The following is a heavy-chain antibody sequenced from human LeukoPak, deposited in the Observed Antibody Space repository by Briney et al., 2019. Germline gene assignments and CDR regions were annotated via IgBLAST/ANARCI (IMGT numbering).Heavy chain of an antibody. CDR2: IYHSGST. Sequence: PSETLSLTCTVSGGSISSSSYYWGWIRQPPGKGLEWIGSIYHSGSTYYNPSLKSRVTISVDTSKNQFSLKLSSVTAADTAVYYCARHVGRSGSYDWGQGTLVTVSS. V-gene: IGHV4-39*01. CDR3: ARHVGRSGSYD. D-gene: IGHD1-26*01. CDR1: GGSISSSSYY. J-gene: IGHJ4*02.